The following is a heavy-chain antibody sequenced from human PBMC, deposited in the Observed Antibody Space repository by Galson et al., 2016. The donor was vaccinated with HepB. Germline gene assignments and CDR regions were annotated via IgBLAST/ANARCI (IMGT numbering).Heavy chain of an antibody. J-gene: IGHJ4*02. CDR1: GSTVSNNY. CDR2: IYSGGDT. Sequence: SLRFSCAASGSTVSNNYMSWVRQAPGTGLQWVSLIYSGGDTDYADSVKGRFTISRDNSKNTLYLQMNSLRAEDTAVYYCAGGPMRRGWGQGTLVTVSS. CDR3: AGGPMRRG. V-gene: IGHV3-53*01. D-gene: IGHD3-16*01.